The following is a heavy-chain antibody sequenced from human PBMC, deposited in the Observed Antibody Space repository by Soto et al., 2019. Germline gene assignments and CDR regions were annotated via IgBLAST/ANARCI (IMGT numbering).Heavy chain of an antibody. Sequence: LGLSCAASGFTFSNYAMHWVRQAPGKGLEWVALTSYDGNNEYYTDSVKGRFTISRDNSKNTLYLQMSSLRAEDTAVYYCARGFSAGKGSPPDFWGQGSLVTVSS. CDR1: GFTFSNYA. V-gene: IGHV3-30*03. J-gene: IGHJ4*02. CDR3: ARGFSAGKGSPPDF. D-gene: IGHD6-13*01. CDR2: TSYDGNNE.